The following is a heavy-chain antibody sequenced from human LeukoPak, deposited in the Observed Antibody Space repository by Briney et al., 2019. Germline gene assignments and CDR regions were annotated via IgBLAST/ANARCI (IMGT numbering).Heavy chain of an antibody. V-gene: IGHV4-59*01. Sequence: SETLSLTCTVSGGSISTFYWSWIRQPPGKGLELIGYINHSGSTNYNPSLKSRVTISVDTSKNQFSLKLSSVTAADTAVYYCARGYSYGYPFDYWGQGTLVTVSS. J-gene: IGHJ4*02. CDR1: GGSISTFY. CDR2: INHSGST. D-gene: IGHD5-18*01. CDR3: ARGYSYGYPFDY.